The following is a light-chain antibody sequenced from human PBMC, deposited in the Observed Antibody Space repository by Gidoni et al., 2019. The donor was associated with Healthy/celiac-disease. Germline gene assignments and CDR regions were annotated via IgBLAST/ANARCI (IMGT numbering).Light chain of an antibody. V-gene: IGKV1-16*01. J-gene: IGKJ4*01. CDR1: QGINIY. CDR3: QQYYTYPLG. Sequence: DIQMTQSPSALSASIGDRVTITCRASQGINIYLAWFQQKPGKAPKSLIYAASNLQSGVPSRFSGSGSGTDFTLTISSLQPEDSATYYCQQYYTYPLGFGGGTKVEIQ. CDR2: AAS.